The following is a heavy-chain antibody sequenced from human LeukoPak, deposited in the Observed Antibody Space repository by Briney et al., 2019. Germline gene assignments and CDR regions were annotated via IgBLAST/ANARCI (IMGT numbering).Heavy chain of an antibody. D-gene: IGHD2-15*01. CDR1: GFTFSTSW. Sequence: GGSLRFSYAASGFTFSTSWMSWVRQAPGKGLEWLANINPDGRATFYVDSVKGRFVISRDNAKNSLFLQMSSLRDDDTALYYCASSHDSAGNDWGQGTVVTVYS. V-gene: IGHV3-7*01. J-gene: IGHJ1*01. CDR3: ASSHDSAGND. CDR2: INPDGRAT.